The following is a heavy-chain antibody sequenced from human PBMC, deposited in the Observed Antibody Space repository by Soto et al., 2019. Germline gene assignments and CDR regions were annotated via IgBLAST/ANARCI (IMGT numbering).Heavy chain of an antibody. V-gene: IGHV1-69*01. CDR1: GGTFSSHV. J-gene: IGHJ1*01. D-gene: IGHD2-15*01. CDR2: IIPMFGTA. CDR3: ARGSRDCSGGTCFPLPTAEYFRH. Sequence: QVQLVQSGPEVKKPGSPVKVSCKASGGTFSSHVFTWVRQAPGRGLEWMGGIIPMFGTANHAQKFQGRVTIIADESTNTAYLELSSLRSEDTAVYYCARGSRDCSGGTCFPLPTAEYFRHWGQGTLITVSS.